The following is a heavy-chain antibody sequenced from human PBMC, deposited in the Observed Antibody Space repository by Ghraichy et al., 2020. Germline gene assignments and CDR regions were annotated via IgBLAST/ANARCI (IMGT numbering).Heavy chain of an antibody. J-gene: IGHJ4*02. CDR1: GGSISSYY. CDR2: IYYSGST. CDR3: ARHPWGGYKVDY. D-gene: IGHD5-24*01. V-gene: IGHV4-59*08. Sequence: SETLSLTCTVSGGSISSYYWSWIRQPPGKGLEWIGYIYYSGSTNYNPSLKSRVTISVDTSKNQFSLKLSSVTAADTAVYYCARHPWGGYKVDYWGQRTLVTVSS.